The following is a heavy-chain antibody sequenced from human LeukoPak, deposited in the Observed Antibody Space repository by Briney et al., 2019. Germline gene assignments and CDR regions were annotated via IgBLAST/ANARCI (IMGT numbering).Heavy chain of an antibody. V-gene: IGHV3-23*01. CDR2: ISGSGGST. D-gene: IGHD2-2*01. Sequence: PGGSLRLSCAASGFTFSSYAMSWVRQAPGNGLGWGSAISGSGGSTYYADSVKGLFTISRDNSKNTLYLQMNSLRAEDTAVYYCAKGPIVVVPAALDYWGQGTLVTVSS. CDR3: AKGPIVVVPAALDY. J-gene: IGHJ4*02. CDR1: GFTFSSYA.